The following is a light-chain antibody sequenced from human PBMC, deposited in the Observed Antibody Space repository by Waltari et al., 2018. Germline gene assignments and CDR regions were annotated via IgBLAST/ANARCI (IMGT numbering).Light chain of an antibody. CDR3: QQYSNWPPT. V-gene: IGKV3-15*01. J-gene: IGKJ1*01. CDR1: ESVSTK. Sequence: ETVMTQSPATLSVSPGEGATLSCRASESVSTKLAWYQRKSGQAPRRRIYGASTRATGIPAGFSGTGSGTELPLTVSSLQSEDFALYYCQQYSNWPPTFGQGTKVDIK. CDR2: GAS.